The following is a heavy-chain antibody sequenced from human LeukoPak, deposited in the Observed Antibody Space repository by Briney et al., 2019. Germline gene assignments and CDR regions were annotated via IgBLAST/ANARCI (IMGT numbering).Heavy chain of an antibody. J-gene: IGHJ4*02. CDR1: GGTFSSYA. Sequence: WASVKVSCKASGGTFSSYAISWVRQAPGQGLEWMGRIIPILGIANYAQKFQGRVTITADKSTSTAYMELSSLRSEDTAVYYCARREVAGTSGPEYYFDYWGQGTLVTVSS. D-gene: IGHD6-19*01. CDR2: IIPILGIA. CDR3: ARREVAGTSGPEYYFDY. V-gene: IGHV1-69*04.